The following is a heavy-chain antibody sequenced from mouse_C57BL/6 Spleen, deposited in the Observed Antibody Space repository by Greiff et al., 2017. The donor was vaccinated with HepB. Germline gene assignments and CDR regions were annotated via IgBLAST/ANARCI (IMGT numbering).Heavy chain of an antibody. CDR1: GYTFTSYD. Sequence: VQLQQSGPELVKPGASVKLSCKASGYTFTSYDINWVKQRPGQGLEWIGWIYPRDGSTKYNEKFKGKATLTVDTSSSTAYMELHSLTSEDSAVYFWARQGTTGYYYAMDYWGQGTSVTVSS. V-gene: IGHV1-85*01. CDR3: ARQGTTGYYYAMDY. D-gene: IGHD1-1*01. CDR2: IYPRDGST. J-gene: IGHJ4*01.